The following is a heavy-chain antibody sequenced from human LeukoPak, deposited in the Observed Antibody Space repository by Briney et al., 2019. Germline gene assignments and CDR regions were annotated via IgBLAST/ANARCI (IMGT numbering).Heavy chain of an antibody. D-gene: IGHD6-19*01. Sequence: PSETLSPTCTVSGGSISSYYWSWIRQPPGKGLEWIGYIYYSGSTNYNPSLKSRVTISVDTSKNQFSLKLSSVTAADTAVYYCARAVYSSGWYAYWGQGTLVTVSS. CDR1: GGSISSYY. CDR3: ARAVYSSGWYAY. CDR2: IYYSGST. V-gene: IGHV4-59*01. J-gene: IGHJ4*02.